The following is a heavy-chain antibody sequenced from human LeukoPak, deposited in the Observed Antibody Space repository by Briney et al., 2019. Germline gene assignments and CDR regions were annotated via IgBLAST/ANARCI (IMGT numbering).Heavy chain of an antibody. CDR1: GGSISSGGYY. D-gene: IGHD5/OR15-5a*01. CDR3: ARDVRLRSTSVNYYSGMDV. Sequence: PSQTLSLTCTVSGGSISSGGYYWSWIRQHPGKGLEWIGYIYYSGSTYYNPSLKSRVTISVDTSKNQFSLKISSVTAADTAVYYCARDVRLRSTSVNYYSGMDVWGQGTTVTVSS. CDR2: IYYSGST. J-gene: IGHJ6*02. V-gene: IGHV4-31*03.